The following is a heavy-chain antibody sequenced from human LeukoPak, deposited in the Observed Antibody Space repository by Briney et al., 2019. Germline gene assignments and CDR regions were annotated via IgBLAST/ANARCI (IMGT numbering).Heavy chain of an antibody. V-gene: IGHV3-30*18. CDR2: ISYDGSNK. CDR1: GFTFSSYG. J-gene: IGHJ6*02. D-gene: IGHD3-22*01. Sequence: PGRSLRLSCAASGFTFSSYGMHWVRQAPGKGLEWVAAISYDGSNKYYADSVKGRFTISRDNSKNTLYLQMNSLRAEDTAVYYCAKSYYYDSSGYGPRGRYYYYGTDVWGQGTTVTVSS. CDR3: AKSYYYDSSGYGPRGRYYYYGTDV.